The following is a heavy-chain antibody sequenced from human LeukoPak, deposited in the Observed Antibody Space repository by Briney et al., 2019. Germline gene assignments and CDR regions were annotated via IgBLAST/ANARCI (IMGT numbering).Heavy chain of an antibody. CDR1: GIMFSGYW. D-gene: IGHD3-10*01. CDR3: ARSRYGSGNY. J-gene: IGHJ4*02. V-gene: IGHV3-7*01. Sequence: PGGSLRLSCTASGIMFSGYWMSWVRQAPGKGLEWVANIKQQGTEKYYVDSVKGRFTISRDNAKNSLYLQMNSLRAEDTAVYYCARSRYGSGNYWGQGTLVTVSS. CDR2: IKQQGTEK.